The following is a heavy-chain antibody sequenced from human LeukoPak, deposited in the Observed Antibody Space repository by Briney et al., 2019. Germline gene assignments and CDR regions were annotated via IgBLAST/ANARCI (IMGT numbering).Heavy chain of an antibody. CDR2: IYYSGST. Sequence: GSLRLSCAASGFTFSSYWMSWIRQPPGKGLEWIGYIYYSGSTNYNPSLKSRVTISVDTSKNQFSLKLSSVTAADTAVYYCARSIAVAGTYYFDYWGQGTLVTVSS. J-gene: IGHJ4*02. V-gene: IGHV4-59*01. CDR1: GFTFSSYW. CDR3: ARSIAVAGTYYFDY. D-gene: IGHD6-19*01.